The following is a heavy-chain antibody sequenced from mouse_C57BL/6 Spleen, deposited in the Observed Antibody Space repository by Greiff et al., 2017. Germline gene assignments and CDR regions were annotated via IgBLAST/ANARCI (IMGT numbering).Heavy chain of an antibody. V-gene: IGHV5-9-1*02. J-gene: IGHJ3*01. CDR2: ISSGSDYI. CDR1: GFTFSSYA. D-gene: IGHD1-1*01. CDR3: TGDYYGSSSWFAY. Sequence: EVQLVESGEGLVKPGGSLKLSCAASGFTFSSYAMSWVRQTPEKRLEWVAYISSGSDYIYYAETVNGRFTISRDNARNTLCLQMCSLKSEDTAMYYCTGDYYGSSSWFAYWGQGTLVTVSA.